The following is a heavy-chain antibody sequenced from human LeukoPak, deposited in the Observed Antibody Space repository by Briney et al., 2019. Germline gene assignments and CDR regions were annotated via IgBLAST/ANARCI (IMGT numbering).Heavy chain of an antibody. CDR2: INHSGST. Sequence: NASETLSLTCAVYGGSFSGYYWSWLRQPPGKGLEWIGEINHSGSTNYNPSLKSRVTISVDTSKNQFSLKLSSVTAADTAVYYCASDSSSGIDPWGQGTLVTVSS. CDR1: GGSFSGYY. CDR3: ASDSSSGIDP. V-gene: IGHV4-34*01. J-gene: IGHJ5*02. D-gene: IGHD6-6*01.